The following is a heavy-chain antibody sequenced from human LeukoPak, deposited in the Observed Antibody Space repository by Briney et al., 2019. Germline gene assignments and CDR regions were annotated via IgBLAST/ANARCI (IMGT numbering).Heavy chain of an antibody. J-gene: IGHJ4*02. V-gene: IGHV1-69*13. CDR2: IIPIFGTA. CDR1: GGTFISYA. D-gene: IGHD6-6*01. CDR3: ARVGGGSSSAYFDY. Sequence: SVKVSCKASGGTFISYAISWVRQAPGQGLEWMGGIIPIFGTANYAQKFQGRVTITADESTSTAYMELSSLRSEDTAVYYCARVGGGSSSAYFDYWGQGTLVTVSS.